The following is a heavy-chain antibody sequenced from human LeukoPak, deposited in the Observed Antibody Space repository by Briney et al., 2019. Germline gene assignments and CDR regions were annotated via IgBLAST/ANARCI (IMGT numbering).Heavy chain of an antibody. Sequence: GASVKVSCKASGYTFTSYGISWVRQAPGQGLEWMGWISAYNGDTIYAQKFQGRVSMTEGTSTHTAYMEVYSLRFEDTAVYYCATRTVSSWYGVPHLDYWGQGTLVAVSS. CDR1: GYTFTSYG. V-gene: IGHV1-18*01. D-gene: IGHD6-13*01. CDR2: ISAYNGDT. J-gene: IGHJ4*02. CDR3: ATRTVSSWYGVPHLDY.